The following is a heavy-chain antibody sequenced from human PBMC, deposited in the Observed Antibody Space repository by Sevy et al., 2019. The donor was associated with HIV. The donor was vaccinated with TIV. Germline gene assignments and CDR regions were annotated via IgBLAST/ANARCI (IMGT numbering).Heavy chain of an antibody. D-gene: IGHD1-1*01. CDR2: ISGSGGST. CDR1: GFTFSSYA. Sequence: GGSLRLSCAASGFTFSSYAMSWVRQAPGKGLEWVSAISGSGGSTYYADSVKGRFTISRDNSKNTLYLQMISLRAEDTAVYYCAKGVQLERLPFYGMDVWGQGTTVTVSS. V-gene: IGHV3-23*01. CDR3: AKGVQLERLPFYGMDV. J-gene: IGHJ6*01.